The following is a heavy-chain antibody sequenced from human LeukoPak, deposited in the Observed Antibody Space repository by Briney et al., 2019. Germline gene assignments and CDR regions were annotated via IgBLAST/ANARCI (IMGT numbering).Heavy chain of an antibody. V-gene: IGHV4-39*07. CDR2: IYYSGST. CDR3: ARAPTVTNPFDY. J-gene: IGHJ4*02. D-gene: IGHD4-17*01. CDR1: GGSISSSSYY. Sequence: SETLSLTCTVSGGSISSSSYYWGWIRQPPGKGLEWIGSIYYSGSTYYNPSLKSRVTISVDTSKNQFFLKLSSVTAADTAVYYCARAPTVTNPFDYWGQGTLVTVSS.